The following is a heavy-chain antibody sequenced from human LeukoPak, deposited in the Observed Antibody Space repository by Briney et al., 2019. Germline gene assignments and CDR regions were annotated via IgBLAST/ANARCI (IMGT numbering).Heavy chain of an antibody. V-gene: IGHV4-59*01. CDR3: ARGSSSWSPDFDY. CDR2: IYYTGST. D-gene: IGHD6-13*01. Sequence: SETLSLTCTVSGGSISSYYWSWIRQPPGKGLEWIAYIYYTGSTNYNPSLKSRVTISVDTSKNQFSLKLSSVTAADTAVYYCARGSSSWSPDFDYWGQGTLVTVSS. J-gene: IGHJ4*02. CDR1: GGSISSYY.